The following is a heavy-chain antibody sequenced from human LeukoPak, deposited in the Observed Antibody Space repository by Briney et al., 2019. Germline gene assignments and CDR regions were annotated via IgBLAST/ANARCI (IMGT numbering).Heavy chain of an antibody. V-gene: IGHV1-69*05. D-gene: IGHD5-18*01. Sequence: GASVKVSCKASGGTFSSYAISWVRQAPGQGLEWLGRIIPIFGTANYAQKFQGRVTITTDESTSTAYMELSSLRSEDTAVYYCARDGNVDTAMVFEFDYWGQGTLVTVCS. CDR2: IIPIFGTA. CDR3: ARDGNVDTAMVFEFDY. J-gene: IGHJ4*02. CDR1: GGTFSSYA.